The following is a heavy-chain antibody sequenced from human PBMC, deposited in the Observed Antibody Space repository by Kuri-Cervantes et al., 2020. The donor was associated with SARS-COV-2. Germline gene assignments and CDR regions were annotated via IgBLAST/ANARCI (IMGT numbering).Heavy chain of an antibody. Sequence: SQTLSLTCAVYGGSFSGYYWSWIRQPPGKGLEWIGEINHSGSTNYNPSLKSRVTISVDTSKNQFSLKLSSVTAADTAVYYCARWAVPRLRFDPWGQGTLVTVSS. CDR1: GGSFSGYY. D-gene: IGHD6-25*01. J-gene: IGHJ5*02. V-gene: IGHV4-34*01. CDR3: ARWAVPRLRFDP. CDR2: INHSGST.